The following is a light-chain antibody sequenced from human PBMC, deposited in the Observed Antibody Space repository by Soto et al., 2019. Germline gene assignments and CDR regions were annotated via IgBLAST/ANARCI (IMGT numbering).Light chain of an antibody. CDR1: QSVNSN. J-gene: IGKJ4*01. CDR3: QQYNAWPLT. V-gene: IGKV3-15*01. CDR2: VAS. Sequence: IVMTQSPATLSVSPGERVTLSCRASQSVNSNLAWYQQKPGQTPKLLIYVASTRATGIPARFSGSGSGTEFPLTISSLQSEDFAIYYCQQYNAWPLTFGGGTKVEFK.